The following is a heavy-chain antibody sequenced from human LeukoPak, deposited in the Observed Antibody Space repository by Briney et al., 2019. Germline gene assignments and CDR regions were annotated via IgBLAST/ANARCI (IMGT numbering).Heavy chain of an antibody. CDR1: GFTFSSYA. J-gene: IGHJ4*02. CDR3: AKGKDTAMVRYYFDY. CDR2: ISGSGGST. D-gene: IGHD5-18*01. V-gene: IGHV3-23*01. Sequence: PGGSLRLSCAASGFTFSSYAMSWVRQAPGKGLEWVSAISGSGGSTYYADSVKGRFTISRDNSKNTLYLQMNRLRAEDTAVYYCAKGKDTAMVRYYFDYWGQGTLVTVSS.